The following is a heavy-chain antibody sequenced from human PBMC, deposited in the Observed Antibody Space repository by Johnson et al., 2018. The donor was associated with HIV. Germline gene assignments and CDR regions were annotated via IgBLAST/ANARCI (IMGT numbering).Heavy chain of an antibody. Sequence: VQLVESGGGLVQPGGSLRLSCAASGLTLRSYWMSWVRQAPGQGLEWVANIKQDGSEQYYVDSVKGRFTISRDHAKNSLYQQMNSLRAEDTAVYYCARDLPHDYGVGYAFDIWGQGTMVTVSS. CDR2: IKQDGSEQ. CDR3: ARDLPHDYGVGYAFDI. CDR1: GLTLRSYW. D-gene: IGHD4-17*01. V-gene: IGHV3-7*01. J-gene: IGHJ3*02.